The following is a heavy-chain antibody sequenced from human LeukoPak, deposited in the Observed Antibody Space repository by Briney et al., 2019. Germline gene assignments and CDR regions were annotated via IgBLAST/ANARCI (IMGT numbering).Heavy chain of an antibody. CDR1: GFTFSSYG. D-gene: IGHD6-19*01. J-gene: IGHJ4*02. V-gene: IGHV3-30*18. Sequence: GGSLRLSCAASGFTFSSYGMHWVRQAPGKGLEVVAVISYDGSNKYYADSVKGRFTISRDNSKNTLYLQMNSLRAEDTAVYYCANEYSSGWYERSVDYWGQGTLVTVSS. CDR2: ISYDGSNK. CDR3: ANEYSSGWYERSVDY.